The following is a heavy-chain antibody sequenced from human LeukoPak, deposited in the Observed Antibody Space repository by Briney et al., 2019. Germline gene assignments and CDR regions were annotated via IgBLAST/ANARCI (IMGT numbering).Heavy chain of an antibody. CDR2: IYYTGTT. J-gene: IGHJ4*02. CDR3: ARGRYYYDSSWDY. D-gene: IGHD3-22*01. CDR1: GGSISNYY. V-gene: IGHV4-59*01. Sequence: SETLSLTCIVSGGSISNYYWSWIRQPPGKGLEWIGYIYYTGTTNYNPSLKSRVTISVDTSKTQFSLKLTSVTAADTAVYYCARGRYYYDSSWDYWGQGTLVTVSS.